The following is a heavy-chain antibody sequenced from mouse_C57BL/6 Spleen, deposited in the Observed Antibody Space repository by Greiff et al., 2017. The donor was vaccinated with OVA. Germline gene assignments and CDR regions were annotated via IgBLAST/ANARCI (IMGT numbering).Heavy chain of an antibody. CDR3: ARERDWGLFDY. Sequence: EVQGVESGGGLVKPGGSLKLSCAASGFTFSSYAMSWVRQTPEKRLEWVATISDGGSYTYYPDNVKGRFTISRDNAKNNLYLQMSHLKSEDTAMYYCARERDWGLFDYWGQGTTLTVSS. J-gene: IGHJ2*01. CDR2: ISDGGSYT. D-gene: IGHD4-1*01. CDR1: GFTFSSYA. V-gene: IGHV5-4*01.